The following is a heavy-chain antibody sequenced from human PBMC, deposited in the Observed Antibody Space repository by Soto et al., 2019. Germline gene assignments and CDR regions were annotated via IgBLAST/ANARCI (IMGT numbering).Heavy chain of an antibody. CDR1: GFSLSTSGVG. D-gene: IGHD2-2*01. CDR3: AHFIVVPPSDVFDV. J-gene: IGHJ3*01. V-gene: IGHV2-5*02. Sequence: QITLKESGPALVKPTQTLTLTCTFSGFSLSTSGVGVGWIRQPPGKALEWLALIYWDGEKRYSPSQKSRLAITTDISKNQVVLTMTTLDPVDTATYYCAHFIVVPPSDVFDVWGHGTMVAVSS. CDR2: IYWDGEK.